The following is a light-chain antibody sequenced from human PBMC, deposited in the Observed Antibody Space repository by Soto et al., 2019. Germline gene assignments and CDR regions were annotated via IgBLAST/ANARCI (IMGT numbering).Light chain of an antibody. CDR3: QRRYSYIT. J-gene: IGKJ5*01. V-gene: IGKV1-39*01. CDR2: GAS. CDR1: QDISSY. Sequence: DIQMTQSPSSLSASVGDRVIISCRASQDISSYLNWYQHKPGKAPELLIYGASSLQIGPPSRFSGSGSGTDFTLTITSLQPEEFATYYCQRRYSYITFDHGTRLDIK.